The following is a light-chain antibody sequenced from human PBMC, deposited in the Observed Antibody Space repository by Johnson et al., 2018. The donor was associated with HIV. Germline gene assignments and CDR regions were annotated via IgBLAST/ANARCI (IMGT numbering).Light chain of an antibody. J-gene: IGLJ1*01. CDR2: DNN. V-gene: IGLV1-51*01. Sequence: QPVLTQPPSVSAAPGQKVTISCSGNSCDIGNNYVSWYQLLPGTDPKLLIYDNNKRPSGIPDRFSGSKSGTSATLGITGLQTGDEADYYCGTWHSALSGGGVFGTGTRVTVL. CDR3: GTWHSALSGGGV. CDR1: SCDIGNNY.